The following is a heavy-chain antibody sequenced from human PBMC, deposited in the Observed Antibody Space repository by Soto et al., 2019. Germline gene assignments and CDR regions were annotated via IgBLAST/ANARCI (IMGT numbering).Heavy chain of an antibody. D-gene: IGHD3-3*02. Sequence: ASVKVSCKASGYTFTSYGISWVRQAPGQGLEWMGWINAYNGNTNYAQKLQGRVTMTTDTSTSTAYMELRSLRSDDTAVYYCARGALLEWLTNNFDYWGQRTLVTVSS. CDR1: GYTFTSYG. J-gene: IGHJ4*02. CDR2: INAYNGNT. V-gene: IGHV1-18*01. CDR3: ARGALLEWLTNNFDY.